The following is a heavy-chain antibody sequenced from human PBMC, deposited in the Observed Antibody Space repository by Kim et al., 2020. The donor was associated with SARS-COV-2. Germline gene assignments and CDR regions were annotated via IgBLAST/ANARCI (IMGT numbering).Heavy chain of an antibody. D-gene: IGHD6-13*01. CDR3: ARVGVGIAAPIDY. J-gene: IGHJ4*02. V-gene: IGHV4-31*02. Sequence: YNPSLKSRVTISVDTSKNQFSLKLSSVTAADTAVYYCARVGVGIAAPIDYWGQGTLVTVSS.